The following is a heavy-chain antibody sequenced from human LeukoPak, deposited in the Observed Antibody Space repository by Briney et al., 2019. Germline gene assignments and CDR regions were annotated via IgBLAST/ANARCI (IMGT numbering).Heavy chain of an antibody. CDR1: GSRFTSYW. D-gene: IGHD6-19*01. V-gene: IGHV5-51*01. CDR3: ARQPGIAVASSAFYP. CDR2: IYPGDSDT. Sequence: GAAQETSFQGSGSRFTSYWIGWGRPTPGKGEERRGIIYPGDSDTRYIPSFQGQVTISADKSITTAYLQWSSLKASDTAMYYCARQPGIAVASSAFYPWGQGTLVTVSS. J-gene: IGHJ5*02.